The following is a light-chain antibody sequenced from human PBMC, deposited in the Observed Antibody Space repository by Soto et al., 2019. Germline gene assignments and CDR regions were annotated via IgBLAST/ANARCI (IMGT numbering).Light chain of an antibody. J-gene: IGKJ2*01. CDR2: GVS. Sequence: EIVMTQSPATLSVSPGERATLSCRASQSISGELAWYQQRPGQPPRLLIYGVSTSATGVPDRFSGSGSGSDFTITISGLQSEDFAVYYCQQGHDWPLTFGQGTRLDI. CDR1: QSISGE. V-gene: IGKV3-15*01. CDR3: QQGHDWPLT.